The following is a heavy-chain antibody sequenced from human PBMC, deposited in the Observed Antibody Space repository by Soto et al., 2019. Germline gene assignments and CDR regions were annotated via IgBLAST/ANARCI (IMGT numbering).Heavy chain of an antibody. CDR3: ARGPPEWGFDH. V-gene: IGHV1-8*01. CDR1: GYTFTSYD. Sequence: QVQLVQSGAEVKKPGASVKVSCKASGYTFTSYDINWVRQATGQEFEWMGWMSSNSGNTGYAQKFQGRVTMTRNTSIGTAYMELSSLRSDDTAVYYCARGPPEWGFDHWGQGTLVTVSS. CDR2: MSSNSGNT. D-gene: IGHD1-26*01. J-gene: IGHJ4*02.